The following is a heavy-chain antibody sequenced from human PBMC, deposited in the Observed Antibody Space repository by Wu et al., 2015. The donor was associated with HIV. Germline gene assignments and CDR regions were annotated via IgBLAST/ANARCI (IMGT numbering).Heavy chain of an antibody. V-gene: IGHV1-58*02. J-gene: IGHJ5*02. CDR3: ATGDSATSFRA. CDR2: ILVGSGST. CDR1: GFIFSSST. D-gene: IGHD5-24*01. Sequence: MQLVQSGPEVKMPGTSVKVSCKTSGFIFSSSTMQWVRQARGQRLEWIGWILVGSGSTNYAQRFQERVTIIRDMSTNTAYIELNSLTSEDTAVYYCATGDSATSFRAWGQGTLVTVSS.